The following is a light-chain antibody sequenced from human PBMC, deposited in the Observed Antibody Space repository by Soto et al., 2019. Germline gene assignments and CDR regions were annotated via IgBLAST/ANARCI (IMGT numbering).Light chain of an antibody. V-gene: IGLV1-47*01. CDR3: AAWDDSLSGVV. CDR2: RNN. Sequence: QAVVTQPPSASGTPGQRVTISCSGSSSNIGSNYVYWYQQLPGTAPKLLIYRNNQRPSGVPDRISVSKSGTSASLAISGLRSEDEADYHCAAWDDSLSGVVFGGGTQLTVL. J-gene: IGLJ2*01. CDR1: SSNIGSNY.